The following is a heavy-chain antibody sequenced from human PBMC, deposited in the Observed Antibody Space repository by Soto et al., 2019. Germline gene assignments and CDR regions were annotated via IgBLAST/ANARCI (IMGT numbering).Heavy chain of an antibody. CDR2: ISWDGGST. J-gene: IGHJ6*02. Sequence: PGGSLRLSCAASGFTFDDYTMHWVRQAPGKGLEWVSLISWDGGSTYYADSVKGRFTISRDNSKNSLYLQMNSLRTEDSALYYCAKDFRWIAAAGDYYYCMDVWGQGTTVTVSS. V-gene: IGHV3-43*01. CDR1: GFTFDDYT. CDR3: AKDFRWIAAAGDYYYCMDV. D-gene: IGHD6-13*01.